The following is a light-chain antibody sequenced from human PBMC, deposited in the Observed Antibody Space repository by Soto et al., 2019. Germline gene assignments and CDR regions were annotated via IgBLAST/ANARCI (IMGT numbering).Light chain of an antibody. Sequence: EIVMTESPATLSASPGESVSLSCRSIESLFGFLSWYQQKPGQAPRLLIFGVSTKATGVPARFIGSGSAADFTLTISSVQSDDSAVSYCQTYNHWPFVVGQGTKLEI. CDR2: GVS. CDR3: QTYNHWPFV. V-gene: IGKV3-15*01. CDR1: ESLFGF. J-gene: IGKJ2*01.